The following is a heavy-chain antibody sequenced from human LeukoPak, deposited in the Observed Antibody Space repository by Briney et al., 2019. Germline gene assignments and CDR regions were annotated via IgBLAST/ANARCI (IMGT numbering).Heavy chain of an antibody. CDR2: IYYSGST. CDR1: GGSISSYY. D-gene: IGHD3-10*01. CDR3: ALMRGSGSYYSYYFDY. J-gene: IGHJ4*02. Sequence: SETLSLTCTVSGGSISSYYWSWIRQPPGKGLEWIGYIYYSGSTNYNPSLKSRVTISVDTSKNQFSLKLSSVTAADTAVYYCALMRGSGSYYSYYFDYLGQGTLVTVSS. V-gene: IGHV4-59*08.